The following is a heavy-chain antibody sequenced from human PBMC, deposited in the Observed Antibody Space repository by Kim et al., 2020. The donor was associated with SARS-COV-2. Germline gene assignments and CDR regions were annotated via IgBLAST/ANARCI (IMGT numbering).Heavy chain of an antibody. D-gene: IGHD3-3*02. V-gene: IGHV3-48*02. CDR3: ARETPTFYYLDY. CDR2: INGRSDTI. J-gene: IGHJ4*02. CDR1: GFTFSTSG. Sequence: GGSLRLSCTASGFTFSTSGMNWVRQTPGKGLEWLSYINGRSDTIYYADFVKGRFTISRDNTKNSLYLQMSSLRDEDAAVYYCARETPTFYYLDYWGQGTLVTVSS.